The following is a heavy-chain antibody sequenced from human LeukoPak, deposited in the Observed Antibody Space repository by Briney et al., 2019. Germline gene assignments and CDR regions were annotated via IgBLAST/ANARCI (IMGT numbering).Heavy chain of an antibody. CDR3: ARVGYSSSWYSY. V-gene: IGHV4-39*07. D-gene: IGHD6-13*01. CDR1: GGSISSSSYY. CDR2: IYYSGST. Sequence: SETLSLTCTVSGGSISSSSYYWGWIRQPPGKGLEWIGSIYYSGSTYYNPSLKSRVTISVDTSKNQFSLKLSSVTAADTAVYYCARVGYSSSWYSYWGQGTLVTVSS. J-gene: IGHJ4*02.